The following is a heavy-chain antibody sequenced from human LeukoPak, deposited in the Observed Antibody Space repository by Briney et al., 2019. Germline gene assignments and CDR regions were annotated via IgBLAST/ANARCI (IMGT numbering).Heavy chain of an antibody. CDR3: ARGRITIFGVVTPHFDY. V-gene: IGHV4-34*01. Sequence: SETLSLTCAVYGGSFSGYYWSWIRQPPGKGLEWIGEINHSGSTNYNPSLKSRVTMSVDTSKNQFSLRLTSVTAADTALYYCARGRITIFGVVTPHFDYWGQGTLVTVSS. CDR1: GGSFSGYY. J-gene: IGHJ4*02. D-gene: IGHD3-3*01. CDR2: INHSGST.